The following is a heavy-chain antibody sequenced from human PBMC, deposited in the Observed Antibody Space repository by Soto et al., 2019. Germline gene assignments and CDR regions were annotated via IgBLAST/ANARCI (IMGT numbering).Heavy chain of an antibody. V-gene: IGHV3-7*05. J-gene: IGHJ6*02. CDR1: GFTFSSYW. CDR3: ARDSVVVPAAMPYYYYGMDV. Sequence: PGGSLRLSCAASGFTFSSYWMSWVRQAPGKGLEWVANIKQDGSEKYYVDSVKGRFTISGDNAKNSLYLQMNSLRAEDTAVYYCARDSVVVPAAMPYYYYGMDVWGQGTTVTVSS. D-gene: IGHD2-2*01. CDR2: IKQDGSEK.